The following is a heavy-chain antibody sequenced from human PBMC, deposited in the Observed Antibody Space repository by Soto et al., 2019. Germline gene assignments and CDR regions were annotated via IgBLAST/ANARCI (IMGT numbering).Heavy chain of an antibody. Sequence: QVQLVESGGGVVQPGRSLRLSCAASGFTFSDYGMHWVRQAPGKGLEWVALISYHGSNEHYADSVKGRFTISRDNSKNTLYLQMNSLRAEDTAVYYCAKDPGYSSTSSAVHLGMDVWGQGTTVTVSS. J-gene: IGHJ6*02. D-gene: IGHD6-13*01. CDR1: GFTFSDYG. V-gene: IGHV3-30*18. CDR3: AKDPGYSSTSSAVHLGMDV. CDR2: ISYHGSNE.